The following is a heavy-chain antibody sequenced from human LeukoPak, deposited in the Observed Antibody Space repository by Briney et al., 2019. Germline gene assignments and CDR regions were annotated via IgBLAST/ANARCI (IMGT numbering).Heavy chain of an antibody. Sequence: GGALRLSCAASGSTFSTCAINWVRQAPGKGLEWVSAISGSGSKTFYADSVKGRFTISRDNPKNTLYLQMNSLRPEDTAVYYCVKEPRGYSFSFDIWGQGTMVTVSS. D-gene: IGHD5-18*01. CDR2: ISGSGSKT. J-gene: IGHJ3*02. V-gene: IGHV3-23*01. CDR1: GSTFSTCA. CDR3: VKEPRGYSFSFDI.